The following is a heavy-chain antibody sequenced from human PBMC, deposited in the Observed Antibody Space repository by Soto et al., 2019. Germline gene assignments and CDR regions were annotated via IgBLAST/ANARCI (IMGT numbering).Heavy chain of an antibody. CDR1: GGSFSGYY. J-gene: IGHJ4*02. D-gene: IGHD2-21*01. CDR3: ARGKRPRLWDY. V-gene: IGHV4-34*01. Sequence: SETLSLTCAVYGGSFSGYYWSWIRQPPGKGLEWIGEINHSGSTNYNPSLKSRVTISVDTSKNQFSLKLSSVTAADTAVYYCARGKRPRLWDYWGQGTLVTVS. CDR2: INHSGST.